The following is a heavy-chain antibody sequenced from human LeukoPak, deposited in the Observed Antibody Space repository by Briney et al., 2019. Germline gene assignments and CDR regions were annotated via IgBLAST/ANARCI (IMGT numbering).Heavy chain of an antibody. V-gene: IGHV5-51*01. J-gene: IGHJ3*02. CDR3: AGRPSSVAGQTADAFDI. CDR1: GYIFSNSW. D-gene: IGHD6-19*01. CDR2: IYPGDSDT. Sequence: GESLKISCKGSGYIFSNSWIGWVRQMPGKGLEWMGIIYPGDSDTRYSPSFQGQVTISADKSISTAYLQWSSLKASDTAMYYCAGRPSSVAGQTADAFDIWGQGTMVTVSS.